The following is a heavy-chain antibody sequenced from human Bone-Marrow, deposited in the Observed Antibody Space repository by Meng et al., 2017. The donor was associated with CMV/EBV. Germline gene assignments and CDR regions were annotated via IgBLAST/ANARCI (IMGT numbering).Heavy chain of an antibody. J-gene: IGHJ1*01. V-gene: IGHV4-39*01. CDR1: GASVRSGEFL. D-gene: IGHD6-19*01. Sequence: SETLSLTCTVSGASVRSGEFLWGWIRQPPGQGLEWIGNIYYSGTTYYSPSLQSRLAISIDTSNNQFSLKLSSVTAADTAVYYCARGRSSSGWYAEEYWGQGTLVTVSS. CDR3: ARGRSSSGWYAEEY. CDR2: IYYSGTT.